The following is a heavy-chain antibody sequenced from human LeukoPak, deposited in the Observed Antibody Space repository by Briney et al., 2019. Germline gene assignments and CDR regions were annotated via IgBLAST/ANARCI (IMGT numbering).Heavy chain of an antibody. CDR3: ARGLSGSYFDY. CDR2: IYYSGST. J-gene: IGHJ4*02. D-gene: IGHD1-26*01. V-gene: IGHV4-59*01. CDR1: GGSISSYY. Sequence: SETLSLTCTVSGGSISSYYWSWIRQPPGKGLEWIGYIYYSGSTNYNPSLKSRVTISVDTSKNQFSLKLSSVTAADTAVYYCARGLSGSYFDYWGQGTLVSVSS.